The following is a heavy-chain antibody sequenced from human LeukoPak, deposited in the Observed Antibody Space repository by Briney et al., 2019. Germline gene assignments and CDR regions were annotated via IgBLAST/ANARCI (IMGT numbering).Heavy chain of an antibody. D-gene: IGHD6-19*01. V-gene: IGHV3-23*01. J-gene: IGHJ3*02. Sequence: GGSLRLSCAASGFIFKQYVMSWVRQAPGKGLEWVSAISDSGATTYYADSVRGRFTISRDNAQNSLFLQLNSLRAEDTAVYYCARDPYSSGWYKDAFDIRGQGTMVTVSS. CDR1: GFIFKQYV. CDR2: ISDSGATT. CDR3: ARDPYSSGWYKDAFDI.